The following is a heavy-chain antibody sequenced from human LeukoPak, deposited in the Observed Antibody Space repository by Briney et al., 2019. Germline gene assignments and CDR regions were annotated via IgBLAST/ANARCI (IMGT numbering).Heavy chain of an antibody. D-gene: IGHD3-10*01. CDR1: GFTFSSYA. J-gene: IGHJ4*02. V-gene: IGHV3-23*01. Sequence: PGGSLRLSCTASGFTFSSYAMSWVRQAPGKGLEWVSVISNSAGSTFYADSVKGRFTISRDNSKNTLYLQMNSLRAEDTAVYYCAKRASGSGTSLYYFDYWGQGTLVTVSP. CDR2: ISNSAGST. CDR3: AKRASGSGTSLYYFDY.